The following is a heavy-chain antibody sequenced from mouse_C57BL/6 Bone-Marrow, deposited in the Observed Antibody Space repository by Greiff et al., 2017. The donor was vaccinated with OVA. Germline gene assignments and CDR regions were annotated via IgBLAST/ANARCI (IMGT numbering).Heavy chain of an antibody. CDR2: IDPENGDT. CDR1: GFNIKDDY. CDR3: TSYGNFDY. J-gene: IGHJ2*01. D-gene: IGHD2-1*01. Sequence: VQLKQSGAELVRPGASVKLSCTASGFNIKDDYMHWVKQRPEHGLEWIGWIDPENGDTEYASKFQGKATITADTSSNTAYLQLSSLTSEDTAVYYCTSYGNFDYWGQGTTLTVSS. V-gene: IGHV14-4*01.